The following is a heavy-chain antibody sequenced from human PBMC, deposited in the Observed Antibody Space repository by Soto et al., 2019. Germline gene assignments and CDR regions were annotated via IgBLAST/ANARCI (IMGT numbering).Heavy chain of an antibody. J-gene: IGHJ6*02. V-gene: IGHV3-30*18. D-gene: IGHD3-22*01. CDR3: AKEIGAMIVVVTHYYYYGMDV. CDR1: GFTFSSYG. CDR2: ISYDGSNK. Sequence: PGGSLRLSCAASGFTFSSYGMHWVRQAPGKGLEWVAVISYDGSNKYYADSVKGRFTISRDNSKNTLYLQMNSLRAEDTAVYYCAKEIGAMIVVVTHYYYYGMDVWGQGTTVTVSS.